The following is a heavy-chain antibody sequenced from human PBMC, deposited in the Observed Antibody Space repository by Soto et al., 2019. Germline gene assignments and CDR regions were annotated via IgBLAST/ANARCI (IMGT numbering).Heavy chain of an antibody. CDR2: IIPIFGTA. J-gene: IGHJ5*02. D-gene: IGHD2-15*01. Sequence: SVKVSCKASGGTFSSYAISWVRQAPGQGLEWMGGIIPIFGTANYAQKFQGRVTITADESTSTAYMELSSLRSEDTAVYYCARNPTPYCSGGSCYGQQYNWFYPWG. V-gene: IGHV1-69*13. CDR1: GGTFSSYA. CDR3: ARNPTPYCSGGSCYGQQYNWFYP.